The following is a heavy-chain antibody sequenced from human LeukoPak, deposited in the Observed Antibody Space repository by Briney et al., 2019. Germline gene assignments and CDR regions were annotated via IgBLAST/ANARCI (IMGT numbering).Heavy chain of an antibody. CDR2: DIPDDSDT. Sequence: SLKIFTKDSVDGSSSDYIGSLIQKPRKNLQEMIGDIPDDSDTRYSPSFEGQVTISADKSITTAYLHWSSLKASDTAMYYCATVKLLDQLNTGGAPFDPWGQGTLVTVSS. J-gene: IGHJ5*02. CDR1: VDGSSSDY. V-gene: IGHV5-51*01. D-gene: IGHD2-2*01. CDR3: ATVKLLDQLNTGGAPFDP.